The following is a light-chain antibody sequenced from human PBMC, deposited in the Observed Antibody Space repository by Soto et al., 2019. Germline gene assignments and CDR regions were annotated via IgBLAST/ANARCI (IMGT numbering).Light chain of an antibody. CDR3: QQYGSSRWT. Sequence: EVGLTQSPATLSLSPGERATLSCRASQSVSSYLAWYQQKPGQAPRLLIYDASNRATGIPARFSGSGSGTDFTLTISSLEPEDFAVYYCQQYGSSRWTFGQGTKV. V-gene: IGKV3-11*01. CDR2: DAS. CDR1: QSVSSY. J-gene: IGKJ1*01.